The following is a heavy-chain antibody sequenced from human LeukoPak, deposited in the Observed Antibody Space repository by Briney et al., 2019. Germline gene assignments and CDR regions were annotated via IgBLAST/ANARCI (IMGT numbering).Heavy chain of an antibody. Sequence: GGSIXXYYWSWXRXPPGKGLEWIAYISDIGSINYNPSLKSRVTISLDTSKKQFSLKLSSVAAADTAVYYCARGPYSSGWYKAEYFQHWGQGTLVTVSS. CDR1: GGSIXXYY. D-gene: IGHD6-19*01. CDR2: ISDIGSI. J-gene: IGHJ1*01. V-gene: IGHV4-59*12. CDR3: ARGPYSSGWYKAEYFQH.